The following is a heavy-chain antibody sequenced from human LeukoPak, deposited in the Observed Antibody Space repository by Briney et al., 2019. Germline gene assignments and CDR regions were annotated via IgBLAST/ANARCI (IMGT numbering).Heavy chain of an antibody. D-gene: IGHD3-22*01. CDR2: INPSGGST. J-gene: IGHJ4*02. CDR3: ARVRDYYDSSGYYQGGYFDY. Sequence: ASVKVSCKASGYTFTSYYMHWVRQAPGQGLEWMGIINPSGGSTSYAQKFQGRVTMTRDTSTSTVYMELSSLRSEDTAVYYCARVRDYYDSSGYYQGGYFDYWGQGTLATVSS. V-gene: IGHV1-46*01. CDR1: GYTFTSYY.